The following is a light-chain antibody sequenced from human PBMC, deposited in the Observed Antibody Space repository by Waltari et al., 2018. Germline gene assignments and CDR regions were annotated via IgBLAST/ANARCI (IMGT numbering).Light chain of an antibody. CDR2: EVS. CDR1: SSDVGGYNY. J-gene: IGLJ2*01. CDR3: SSYTSTNTYVI. Sequence: QSALTQPASVSGSPGQSITIPCTGTSSDVGGYNYVSWYQQHPGKAPKLMISEVSNRPSGVSNRFSGSKSGNTASLTISGLQAEDEADYYCSSYTSTNTYVIFGGGTKLSVL. V-gene: IGLV2-14*01.